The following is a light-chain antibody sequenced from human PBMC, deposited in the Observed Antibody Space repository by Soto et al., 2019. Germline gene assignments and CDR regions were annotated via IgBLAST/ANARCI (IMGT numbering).Light chain of an antibody. CDR1: SSDVGGYRF. CDR2: EVS. J-gene: IGLJ2*01. CDR3: SSYASTTPHVI. V-gene: IGLV2-14*01. Sequence: QSVLTQPASVSGSPGQSITISCTGTSSDVGGYRFVSWYQQYPGKAPKLLIYEVSNRPSGVSNRFSGSKSGNTASLTISGLQTDDEADYYCSSYASTTPHVILGGGTKVTVL.